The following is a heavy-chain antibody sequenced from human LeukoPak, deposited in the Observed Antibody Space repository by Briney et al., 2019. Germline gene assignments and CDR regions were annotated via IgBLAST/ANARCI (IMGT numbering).Heavy chain of an antibody. CDR3: ARLAMIAPRAFDI. J-gene: IGHJ3*02. CDR1: GFTFTDYF. D-gene: IGHD5-12*01. Sequence: VASVKVSCTASGFTFTDYFMHWVRQAPGQGLEWMGIINYSGVITSYAPEFQGRVTMTSDTSTSTVYMELSSLRSEDTGVYYCARLAMIAPRAFDIWGQGTMVTVSS. CDR2: INYSGVIT. V-gene: IGHV1-46*01.